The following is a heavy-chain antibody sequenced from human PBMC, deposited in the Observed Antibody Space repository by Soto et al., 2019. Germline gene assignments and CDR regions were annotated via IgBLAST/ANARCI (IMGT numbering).Heavy chain of an antibody. V-gene: IGHV1-18*01. J-gene: IGHJ4*02. Sequence: GASVKVSCKASGYTFTSYGITWVRQAPGQGLEWMGWISASTGDTNYAQKLQGRVTMTTDTSTSTAYMALRSLRSDDTAVYYCARDMSYYDGNGFIEYWGQGNRVTLSS. D-gene: IGHD3-22*01. CDR3: ARDMSYYDGNGFIEY. CDR1: GYTFTSYG. CDR2: ISASTGDT.